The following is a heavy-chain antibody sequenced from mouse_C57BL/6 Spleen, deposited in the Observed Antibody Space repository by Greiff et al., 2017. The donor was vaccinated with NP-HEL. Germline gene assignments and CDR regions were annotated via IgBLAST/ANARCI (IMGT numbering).Heavy chain of an antibody. J-gene: IGHJ1*03. Sequence: VQLPQPGAELVKPGASVKVSCKASGYTFTSYWMHWVKQRPGQGLEWIGRIHPSASDTNYNQQFKGKATFTADKSSSTAYMQLSSLTSEDSAVYYCAIDYEYDHWYFDVWGTGTTVTVSS. CDR1: GYTFTSYW. CDR2: IHPSASDT. V-gene: IGHV1-74*01. D-gene: IGHD2-4*01. CDR3: AIDYEYDHWYFDV.